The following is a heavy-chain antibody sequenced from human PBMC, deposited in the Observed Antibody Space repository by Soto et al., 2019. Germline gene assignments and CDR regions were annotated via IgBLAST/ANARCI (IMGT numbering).Heavy chain of an antibody. CDR3: AKDKGLLESITIFGVVTPYYYYGMDV. J-gene: IGHJ6*02. V-gene: IGHV3-23*01. CDR1: GSTFASYA. CDR2: IIGSGGST. Sequence: GGPRRLSCAADGSTFASYAMSWFGRAPGKGLECVSVIIGSGGSTYYADSVKGRFTISRDNSKNTLYLQMNSLRAEDTAVYYCAKDKGLLESITIFGVVTPYYYYGMDVWGQGT. D-gene: IGHD3-3*01.